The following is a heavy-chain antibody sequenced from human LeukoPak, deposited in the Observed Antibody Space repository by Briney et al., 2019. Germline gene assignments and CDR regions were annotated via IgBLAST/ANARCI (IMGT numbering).Heavy chain of an antibody. CDR2: ISGSGGST. J-gene: IGHJ4*02. Sequence: GGSLRLSCAASGFTFSDYYMSWVRQAPGKGLEWVSAISGSGGSTYYADSVKGRFTISRDNSKNTLYLQMNSLRAEDTAVYYCAKARGYYDSSGYYFDYWGQGTLVTVSS. CDR3: AKARGYYDSSGYYFDY. V-gene: IGHV3-23*01. D-gene: IGHD3-22*01. CDR1: GFTFSDYY.